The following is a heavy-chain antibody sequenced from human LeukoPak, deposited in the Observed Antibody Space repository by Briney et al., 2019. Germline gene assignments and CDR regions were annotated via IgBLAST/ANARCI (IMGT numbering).Heavy chain of an antibody. J-gene: IGHJ6*03. Sequence: SETLSVTCAVYGGSFSGYYWSWIRQPPGKGLEWIGEINHSGSTNYNPSLKSRVTISVDTSKNQFSLKLSSVTAADTAVYYCARGFPQWLVRYYYYYMDVWGKGTTVTVSS. CDR2: INHSGST. CDR3: ARGFPQWLVRYYYYYMDV. V-gene: IGHV4-34*01. CDR1: GGSFSGYY. D-gene: IGHD6-19*01.